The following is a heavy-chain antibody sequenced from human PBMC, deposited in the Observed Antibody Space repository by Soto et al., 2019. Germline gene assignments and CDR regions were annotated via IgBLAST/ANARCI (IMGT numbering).Heavy chain of an antibody. V-gene: IGHV1-18*01. Sequence: ASVKVSCKASGYTFTSYGISWVRQAPGQGLEWMGWISAYNGNTNYAQKLQGRVTMTTDTSTSTAYMELRSLRSDDTAVYYCARDAELYCTNGVCYNNWFDPWGQGTLVTVSS. CDR1: GYTFTSYG. CDR3: ARDAELYCTNGVCYNNWFDP. J-gene: IGHJ5*02. CDR2: ISAYNGNT. D-gene: IGHD2-8*01.